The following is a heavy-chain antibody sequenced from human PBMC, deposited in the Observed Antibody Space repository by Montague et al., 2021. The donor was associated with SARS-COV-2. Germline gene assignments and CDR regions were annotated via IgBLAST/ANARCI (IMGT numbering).Heavy chain of an antibody. V-gene: IGHV4-39*01. J-gene: IGHJ3*02. CDR1: GGSISSSSYY. D-gene: IGHD3-3*01. Sequence: SETLSLTCTVSGGSISSSSYYWGWIRQPPGKGLEWIGSIYYSGSTYYNPSLKSRVTISVDTSKNQFSLKLSSVTAADTAVYYCARHVPIHLTLENAFDIWGQGTMVTVSS. CDR3: ARHVPIHLTLENAFDI. CDR2: IYYSGST.